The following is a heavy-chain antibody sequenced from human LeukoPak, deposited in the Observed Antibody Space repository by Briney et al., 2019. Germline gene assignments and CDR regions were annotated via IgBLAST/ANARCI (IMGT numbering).Heavy chain of an antibody. CDR1: GFTVSSNY. CDR3: ARGTDY. J-gene: IGHJ4*02. Sequence: PGGALRLSCAASGFTVSSNYMSWVRQAPGKGREGVSVSYIGGSTYYADSVRGRFTISRDNSNNTLYLQMNSLRAEATAVYYCARGTDYWGQGTLVTVSS. CDR2: SYIGGST. V-gene: IGHV3-53*01.